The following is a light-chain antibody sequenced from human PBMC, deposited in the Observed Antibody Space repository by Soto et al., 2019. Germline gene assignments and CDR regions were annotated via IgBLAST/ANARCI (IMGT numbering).Light chain of an antibody. CDR1: QSVSSSY. V-gene: IGKV3-20*01. CDR2: GAS. Sequence: EIVLTQSPGTLSLSPGERATLSCRASQSVSSSYLAWYQQSPGQAPRLLIYGASTRATGIPDRFSGSGYGTDFTLTISRLEPEDFVVYYCQQYGKSPPYTFGGGTKVEIK. J-gene: IGKJ4*01. CDR3: QQYGKSPPYT.